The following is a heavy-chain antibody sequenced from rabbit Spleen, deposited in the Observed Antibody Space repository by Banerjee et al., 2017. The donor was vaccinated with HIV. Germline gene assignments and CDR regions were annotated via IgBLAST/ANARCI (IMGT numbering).Heavy chain of an antibody. CDR1: GFSFSSGY. V-gene: IGHV1S45*01. J-gene: IGHJ4*01. D-gene: IGHD1-1*01. CDR3: ARRTTNNDSPLKL. Sequence: QEQLEESGGDLVKPGASLTLTCTASGFSFSSGYICWVRQAPGKGLEWIACIGVGGSGTYYANWAKGRFTGSKTSSTTVTLQMTSLTAADTATYSCARRTTNNDSPLKLWGPGTLVTVS. CDR2: IGVGGSGT.